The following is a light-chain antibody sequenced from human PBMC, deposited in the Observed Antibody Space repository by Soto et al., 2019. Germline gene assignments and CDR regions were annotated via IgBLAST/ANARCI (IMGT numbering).Light chain of an antibody. CDR2: DAS. Sequence: EIVLTQSPVTLSLSPGERATLSCRASQSVSSYLAWYQQKHGQAPRLLIYDASNRATGIPARFSGSGSGTDFTLTISSLEPEDFAVYYCQQRSTWPRTFGQGTKVEIK. J-gene: IGKJ1*01. V-gene: IGKV3-11*01. CDR1: QSVSSY. CDR3: QQRSTWPRT.